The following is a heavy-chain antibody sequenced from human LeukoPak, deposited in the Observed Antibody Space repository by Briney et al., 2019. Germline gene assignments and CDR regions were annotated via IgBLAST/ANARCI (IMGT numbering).Heavy chain of an antibody. CDR1: GDSISTSNSY. V-gene: IGHV4-39*07. CDR3: ARPRRYSYGRAFDI. CDR2: IYYSGNT. D-gene: IGHD5-18*01. J-gene: IGHJ3*02. Sequence: PSETLSLTCTVSGDSISTSNSYWGWIRQPPGKGLEWIGSIYYSGNTYYNPSLKSRATISVDTSKNQFSLKLSSVTAADTAVYYCARPRRYSYGRAFDIWGQGTMVTVSS.